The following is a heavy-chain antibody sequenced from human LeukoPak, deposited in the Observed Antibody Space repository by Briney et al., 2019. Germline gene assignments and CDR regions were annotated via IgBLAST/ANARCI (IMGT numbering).Heavy chain of an antibody. V-gene: IGHV4-30-2*01. Sequence: SETLSLTCTVSGGCISSGGYYWSWIRQPPGKGLERIGYIYHSGSAYYNPSLKSRVTISVDRSKNQFSLKLSSVTAADTAVYYCAREFGYSGSLNAFDYWGQGTLVTVSS. CDR3: AREFGYSGSLNAFDY. CDR2: IYHSGSA. J-gene: IGHJ4*02. D-gene: IGHD1-26*01. CDR1: GGCISSGGYY.